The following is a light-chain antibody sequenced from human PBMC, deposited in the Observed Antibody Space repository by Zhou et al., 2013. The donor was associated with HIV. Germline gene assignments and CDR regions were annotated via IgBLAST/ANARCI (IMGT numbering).Light chain of an antibody. V-gene: IGKV1-5*03. Sequence: IQMTQSPSILSASVGDTVTITCRASQSIGSSLAWYQQKAGKAPKLLIHKASNLESGVPSRFSGGGSETEFTLTISSLQPNDFATYYCQQCNIYPYTFGQGTKLEIK. CDR1: QSIGSS. J-gene: IGKJ2*01. CDR2: KAS. CDR3: QQCNIYPYT.